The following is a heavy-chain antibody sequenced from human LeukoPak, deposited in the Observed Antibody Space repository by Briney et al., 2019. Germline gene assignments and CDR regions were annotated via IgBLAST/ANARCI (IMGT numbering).Heavy chain of an antibody. D-gene: IGHD3-22*01. CDR1: GGTFSSYA. V-gene: IGHV1-69*05. CDR2: IIPIFGTA. J-gene: IGHJ6*03. Sequence: TSVKVSYKASGGTFSSYAISWVRQAPGQGLEWMGRIIPIFGTANYAQKFQGRVTITTDESTCTAYMELSSLRSEDTAVYSCARCLYYYDSSGYYHYYYMDVWGKGTTVTVSS. CDR3: ARCLYYYDSSGYYHYYYMDV.